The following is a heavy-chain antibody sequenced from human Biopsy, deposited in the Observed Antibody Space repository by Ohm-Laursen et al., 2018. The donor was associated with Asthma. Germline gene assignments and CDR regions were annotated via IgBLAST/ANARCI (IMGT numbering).Heavy chain of an antibody. D-gene: IGHD4-17*01. V-gene: IGHV1-24*01. J-gene: IGHJ4*02. Sequence: SVKVSCKISGYSLTDLSMHWARQAPGQGLEWMGGHDHEGGGTVNARRFQGRVTMTEDTSTDTAYMELSSLSSDDTAVYYCASDFPKDYVRYNFQFWGQGTLVTVSS. CDR2: HDHEGGGT. CDR3: ASDFPKDYVRYNFQF. CDR1: GYSLTDLS.